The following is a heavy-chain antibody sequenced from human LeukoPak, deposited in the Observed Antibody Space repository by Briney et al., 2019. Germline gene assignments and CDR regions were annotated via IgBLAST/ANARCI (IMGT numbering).Heavy chain of an antibody. D-gene: IGHD3/OR15-3a*01. CDR1: GFTFSSYC. Sequence: GGSLRLASAASGFTFSSYCMHWVRQAPGKVLVWVSRINPDGSMTTYADSVNGRSTISRENAKNTLYLQMNSLRDEDTAVYYCARRGTGAASYFDYWGRGTLVTVSS. J-gene: IGHJ4*02. CDR2: INPDGSMT. V-gene: IGHV3-74*03. CDR3: ARRGTGAASYFDY.